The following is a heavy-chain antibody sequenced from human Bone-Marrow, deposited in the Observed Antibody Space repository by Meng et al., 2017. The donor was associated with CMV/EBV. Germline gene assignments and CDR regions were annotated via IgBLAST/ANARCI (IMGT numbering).Heavy chain of an antibody. Sequence: GGSLRLSCAASGFTFSTYSMNWVRQAPGKGLEWVSSISSSSSYVYYADSVKGRFTVSRDNAKNSLYLQMNSLIAEDMAVYYCAKDEDAGYYDFWSGYYTWGQGTLVTVSS. CDR3: AKDEDAGYYDFWSGYYT. J-gene: IGHJ5*02. V-gene: IGHV3-21*01. CDR2: ISSSSSYV. CDR1: GFTFSTYS. D-gene: IGHD3-3*01.